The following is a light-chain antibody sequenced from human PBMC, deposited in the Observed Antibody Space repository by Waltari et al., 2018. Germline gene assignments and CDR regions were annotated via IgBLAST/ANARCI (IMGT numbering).Light chain of an antibody. J-gene: IGKJ4*01. CDR2: DAS. CDR3: QQRKSWPLT. V-gene: IGKV3-11*01. CDR1: RSVDYY. Sequence: EIVLTQSPATLSLSPGQRATFSCWASRSVDYYLAWYQQKPGRAPRLLVYDASNRATGIPDRFSGGGSGADFTLTISSLEPEDFAVYFCQQRKSWPLTFGGGTKVEIK.